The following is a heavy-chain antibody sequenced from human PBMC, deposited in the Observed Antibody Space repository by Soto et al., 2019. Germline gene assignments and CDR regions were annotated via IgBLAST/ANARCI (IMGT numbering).Heavy chain of an antibody. V-gene: IGHV3-23*01. CDR3: AKNWNYLDY. J-gene: IGHJ4*02. CDR1: GFTFSNYA. CDR2: ISASGDRT. D-gene: IGHD1-1*01. Sequence: EVQLLESGGGLVQPGGSLRLSCAVSGFTFSNYAMSWVRRAPGKGLEWVSAISASGDRTYYAESVKGRFTISRDNSKNTLYLQMNSLRDEDTAVYYCAKNWNYLDYWGQGTLVTVSS.